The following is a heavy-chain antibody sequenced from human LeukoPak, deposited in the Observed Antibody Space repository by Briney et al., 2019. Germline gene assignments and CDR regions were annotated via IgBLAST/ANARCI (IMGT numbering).Heavy chain of an antibody. Sequence: GGSLRLSCAASGFTFSHNWMSWVRQAPGKGLEWVASVKQDGSEKHYVDSVKGRFTISRDNAKNSLYLQMNSLRGEDTAVYYCARELGGNLSYWGQGVLVTVSS. CDR2: VKQDGSEK. D-gene: IGHD4-23*01. CDR1: GFTFSHNW. V-gene: IGHV3-7*04. CDR3: ARELGGNLSY. J-gene: IGHJ4*02.